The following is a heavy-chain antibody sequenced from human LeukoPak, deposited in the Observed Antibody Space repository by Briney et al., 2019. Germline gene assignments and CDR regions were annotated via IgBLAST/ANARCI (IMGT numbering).Heavy chain of an antibody. D-gene: IGHD3-16*01. CDR2: ISGSSSCR. V-gene: IGHV3-21*01. J-gene: IGHJ3*02. Sequence: GGSLRLSCTASGFSFNTYSMNWVRQAPGKGLEWVSSISGSSSCRYYLDSVRGRFTISRDNAKNSLYLQMNRLRAEDTAVYYCARPPRGYYDTPCPAAFDIWGQGTMVTVSS. CDR1: GFSFNTYS. CDR3: ARPPRGYYDTPCPAAFDI.